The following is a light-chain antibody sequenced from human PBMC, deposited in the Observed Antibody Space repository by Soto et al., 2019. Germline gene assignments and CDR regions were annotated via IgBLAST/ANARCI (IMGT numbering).Light chain of an antibody. J-gene: IGKJ3*01. CDR1: QSVSSSY. Sequence: EIVLTQSPGTLSLSPGERATLSCRASQSVSSSYLAWYQQKPGQAPRLLIYGASSRATGIPDRFSGSGSGTDFTLTISRLEPEDFAVYSCQQYVSSPSFTFGPGTKVDIK. CDR2: GAS. CDR3: QQYVSSPSFT. V-gene: IGKV3-20*01.